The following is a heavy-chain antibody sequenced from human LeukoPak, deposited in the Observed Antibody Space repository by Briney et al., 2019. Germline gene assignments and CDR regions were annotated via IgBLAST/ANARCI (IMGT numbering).Heavy chain of an antibody. CDR1: GFTFGAYA. D-gene: IGHD6-13*01. CDR2: LSWNGATT. J-gene: IGHJ4*02. Sequence: GRSLRLSCAASGFTFGAYAMHWVRQAPGKGPEWISGLSWNGATTAYADSVKGRFTIPRDNAKNSLYLQMNSLTSEDTALYYCAKGDTSSWFPNFDYWGQETRVTVSS. V-gene: IGHV3-9*01. CDR3: AKGDTSSWFPNFDY.